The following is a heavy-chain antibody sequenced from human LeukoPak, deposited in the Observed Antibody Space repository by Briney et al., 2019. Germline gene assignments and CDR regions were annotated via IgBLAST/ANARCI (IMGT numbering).Heavy chain of an antibody. CDR1: GFTVSSNY. D-gene: IGHD4-17*01. J-gene: IGHJ4*02. Sequence: GGSLRLSCAASGFTVSSNYMSWVRQAPGKGLEWVSVIYSGGSTYYADSVKGRFTISRDNSKNTLYLQMNSLRAEDTAVYYCARGHTAVTRHFDFWGQGTLVTVSS. CDR3: ARGHTAVTRHFDF. CDR2: IYSGGST. V-gene: IGHV3-66*01.